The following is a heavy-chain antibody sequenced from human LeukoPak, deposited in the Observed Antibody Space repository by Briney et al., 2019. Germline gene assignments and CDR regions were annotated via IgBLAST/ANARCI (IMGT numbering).Heavy chain of an antibody. V-gene: IGHV1-46*01. J-gene: IGHJ4*02. CDR1: GYTFTNYY. Sequence: ASVKVSCKASGYTFTNYYMHWVRQAPGQGLEWMGIINPNNGSKGYAHKFQDRVTITRHRSTNTVNMDLNSPKSEDTPAYYCLRRRDSYNYLDYWGEGDLVTVSS. D-gene: IGHD5-24*01. CDR2: INPNNGSK. CDR3: LRRRDSYNYLDY.